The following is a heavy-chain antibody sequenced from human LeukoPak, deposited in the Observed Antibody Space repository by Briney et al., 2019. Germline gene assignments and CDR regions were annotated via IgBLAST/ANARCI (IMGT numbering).Heavy chain of an antibody. J-gene: IGHJ4*02. CDR2: IYTSGST. CDR3: ARMDYDSSGYYQRDY. D-gene: IGHD3-22*01. Sequence: SETLSLTCTVSGGSISSYYWSWIRQPAGKGLEWIGRIYTSGSTNYNPSLKSRVTMSVDTSKNQFSLKLSSVTAADTAVYYCARMDYDSSGYYQRDYWGQGTLVTVSS. CDR1: GGSISSYY. V-gene: IGHV4-4*07.